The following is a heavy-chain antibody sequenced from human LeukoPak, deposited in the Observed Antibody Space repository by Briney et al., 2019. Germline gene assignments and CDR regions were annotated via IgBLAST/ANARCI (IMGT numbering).Heavy chain of an antibody. CDR1: GGSISSYY. Sequence: SETLSLTCTVSGGSISSYYWSWIRQPAGKGLEWIGRIYTSGSTNYNPSLKSRVTISVDTSKNQFSLKLSSVTAADTAVYYCARGGNYYDSSGYYSTGFDYWGQGTLVTVSS. CDR3: ARGGNYYDSSGYYSTGFDY. V-gene: IGHV4-4*07. D-gene: IGHD3-22*01. CDR2: IYTSGST. J-gene: IGHJ4*02.